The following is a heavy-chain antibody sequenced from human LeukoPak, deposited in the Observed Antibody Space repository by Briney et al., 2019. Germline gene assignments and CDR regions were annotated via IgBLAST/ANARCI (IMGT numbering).Heavy chain of an antibody. CDR2: ISSRRYST. CDR3: ARYDPSNDYGAFDY. J-gene: IGHJ4*02. Sequence: GGSLRLSCAASGFSFSEHDMAWVRQAPGKGLQWLSYISSRRYSTYYAESVKGRITISRDNAKNSVHLQMSSLTVDDTAVYYCARYDPSNDYGAFDYWGQGPLITVSS. CDR1: GFSFSEHD. D-gene: IGHD4-17*01. V-gene: IGHV3-11*01.